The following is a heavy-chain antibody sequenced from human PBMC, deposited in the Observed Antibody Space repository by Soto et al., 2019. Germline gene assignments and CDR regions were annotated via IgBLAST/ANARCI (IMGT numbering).Heavy chain of an antibody. V-gene: IGHV3-64D*06. Sequence: PGGSLRLSCSPSGFTFSSSYIHWVRQSQGKGLEYISGVRANGDPPFYADSVKDRFTIPRDNSKNTVYLQMSSLSADDAAVYYCVKTRGGNNFDFFDWGQGTLVTVSS. CDR3: VKTRGGNNFDFFD. J-gene: IGHJ4*02. CDR1: GFTFSSSY. CDR2: VRANGDPP. D-gene: IGHD2-15*01.